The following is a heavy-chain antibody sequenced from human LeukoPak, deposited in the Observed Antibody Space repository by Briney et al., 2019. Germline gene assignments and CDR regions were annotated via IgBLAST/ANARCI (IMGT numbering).Heavy chain of an antibody. J-gene: IGHJ4*02. CDR3: AKEWVVPAAH. CDR1: GFTFSNYA. D-gene: IGHD2-2*01. Sequence: PGGSRRLSCAASGFTFSNYAINWVRQAPGKGLEWISALSGSGDSTYYADSVKGRFTISRDNSKNMMYLQMNSLRAEDTAVYYCAKEWVVPAAHWGQGTLVTVSS. V-gene: IGHV3-23*01. CDR2: LSGSGDST.